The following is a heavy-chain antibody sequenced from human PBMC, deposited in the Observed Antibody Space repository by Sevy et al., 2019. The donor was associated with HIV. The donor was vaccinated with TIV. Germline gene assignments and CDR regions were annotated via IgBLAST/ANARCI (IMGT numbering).Heavy chain of an antibody. CDR3: AGLSVYYYDSSGYYTTGNAFDI. Sequence: GGSLRLSCAASGFTVSNSYMSWVRQAPGKGLEWVSIIYSGVTTSYADSVRGRFTISRDNSKNTLSLQMNSLRAEDTAGYYCAGLSVYYYDSSGYYTTGNAFDIWGQGTMVTVSS. V-gene: IGHV3-53*01. J-gene: IGHJ3*02. CDR2: IYSGVTT. D-gene: IGHD3-22*01. CDR1: GFTVSNSY.